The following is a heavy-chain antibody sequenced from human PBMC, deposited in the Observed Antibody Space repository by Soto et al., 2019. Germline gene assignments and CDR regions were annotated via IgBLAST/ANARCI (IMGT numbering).Heavy chain of an antibody. D-gene: IGHD5-18*01. Sequence: QVQLVESGGDLVKPGGSLRLSRAASGFTFSDSYMSWIRQAPGKGLEWVSTIRSTTGYTNYAASVKGRFTVSTDNAENSLSLQMNALRADDTAVYYCARRGYTFGYDYWGRGTLVTVSS. CDR2: IRSTTGYT. J-gene: IGHJ4*02. CDR3: ARRGYTFGYDY. V-gene: IGHV3-11*06. CDR1: GFTFSDSY.